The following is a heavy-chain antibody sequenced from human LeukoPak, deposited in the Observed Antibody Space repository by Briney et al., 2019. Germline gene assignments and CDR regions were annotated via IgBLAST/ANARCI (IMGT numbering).Heavy chain of an antibody. CDR2: FDPEDGET. D-gene: IGHD6-13*01. Sequence: GASVKVSCKVSGYTLTELSMHWVRQAPGKGLEWMGGFDPEDGETIYAQKFQGRVTMTEDTSTDTAYMELSSLRSKDTAVYYCATDPFSSSWFGPGDYWGQGDLVTVSS. CDR1: GYTLTELS. V-gene: IGHV1-24*01. CDR3: ATDPFSSSWFGPGDY. J-gene: IGHJ4*02.